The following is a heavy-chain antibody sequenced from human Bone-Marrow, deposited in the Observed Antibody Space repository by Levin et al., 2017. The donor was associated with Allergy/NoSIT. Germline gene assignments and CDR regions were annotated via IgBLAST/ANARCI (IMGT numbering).Heavy chain of an antibody. D-gene: IGHD3-9*01. CDR2: ISVYNGNT. CDR1: GYTFDSYS. Sequence: ASVKVSCQAFGYTFDSYSISWVRQAPGQGLEWMGWISVYNGNTNYAQKFQGRVTMSTDTSTTMAYMDLTSLTSDDSAVYYCARGLLYYNVLTGNYFDYWGQGTLVTVSS. CDR3: ARGLLYYNVLTGNYFDY. J-gene: IGHJ4*02. V-gene: IGHV1-18*01.